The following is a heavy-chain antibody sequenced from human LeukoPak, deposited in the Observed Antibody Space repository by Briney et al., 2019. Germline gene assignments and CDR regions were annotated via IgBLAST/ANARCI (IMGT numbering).Heavy chain of an antibody. CDR3: ARASSLWFGELSGFDY. J-gene: IGHJ4*02. CDR2: ISSSSSTI. D-gene: IGHD3-10*01. V-gene: IGHV3-48*01. Sequence: GGSLRLSCAASGFTFSSYSMNWVRQAPGKGLEWVSYISSSSSTIYYADSVKGRFTISRDNAKNSLYLQVNSLRAEGTAVYYCARASSLWFGELSGFDYWGQGTLVTVSS. CDR1: GFTFSSYS.